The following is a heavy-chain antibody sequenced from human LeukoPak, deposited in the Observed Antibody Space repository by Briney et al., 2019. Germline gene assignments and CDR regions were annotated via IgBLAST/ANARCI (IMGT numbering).Heavy chain of an antibody. CDR1: GFTFNNYW. CDR2: INGDGNNV. Sequence: GESLSLSCAASGFTFNNYWLHWVRQVPGKGLMWVSRINGDGNNVNYADSVKGRFTISRDNAKNTLHLQMNSLRAEDTAVYYCAAGPAGNGHLSSYWGQGTRVTVSS. CDR3: AAGPAGNGHLSSY. D-gene: IGHD1-1*01. J-gene: IGHJ4*02. V-gene: IGHV3-74*01.